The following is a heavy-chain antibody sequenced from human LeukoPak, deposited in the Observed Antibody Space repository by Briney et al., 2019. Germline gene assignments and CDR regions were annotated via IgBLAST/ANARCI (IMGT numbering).Heavy chain of an antibody. CDR1: GFTFSSYS. Sequence: TGGSLRLSCAASGFTFSSYSMNWVRQAPGKGLEWVSYISSSSSANYYADSVKGRFTISRDNAKSSLYLQMNSLRDEDTAVYYCARERFIGGNSYGLDVWGQGTTVTVSS. V-gene: IGHV3-48*02. J-gene: IGHJ6*02. D-gene: IGHD5-18*01. CDR3: ARERFIGGNSYGLDV. CDR2: ISSSSSAN.